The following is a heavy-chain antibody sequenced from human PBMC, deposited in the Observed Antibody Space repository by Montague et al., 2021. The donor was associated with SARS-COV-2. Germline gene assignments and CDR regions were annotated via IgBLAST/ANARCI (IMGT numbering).Heavy chain of an antibody. CDR2: IYYSGST. Sequence: SETLSLTCTVSGGSVSSGSYYWSWIRQPPGKGLEWIGYIYYSGSTNYNPSLKSRVTISVDTSKNQFSLKLSFVTAADTAVYYCARDGVLRYFDWLGDRYGMDVWGQGTTVTVSS. V-gene: IGHV4-61*01. J-gene: IGHJ6*02. D-gene: IGHD3-9*01. CDR1: GGSVSSGSYY. CDR3: ARDGVLRYFDWLGDRYGMDV.